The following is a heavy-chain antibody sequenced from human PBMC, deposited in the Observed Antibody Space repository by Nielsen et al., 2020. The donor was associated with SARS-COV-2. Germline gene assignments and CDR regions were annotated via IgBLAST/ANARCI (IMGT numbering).Heavy chain of an antibody. CDR1: GFSLSTSGVG. Sequence: SGPTLVKPTQTLTLTCTFSGFSLSTSGVGVGWIRQPPGKALEWLALIYWDDDKRYSPSLKSRLTITKDTSKNQVVLTMTNMDPVDTATYYCAHRQTTNWNYVNYFDYWGQGTLVTVSS. CDR3: AHRQTTNWNYVNYFDY. J-gene: IGHJ4*02. V-gene: IGHV2-5*02. CDR2: IYWDDDK. D-gene: IGHD1-7*01.